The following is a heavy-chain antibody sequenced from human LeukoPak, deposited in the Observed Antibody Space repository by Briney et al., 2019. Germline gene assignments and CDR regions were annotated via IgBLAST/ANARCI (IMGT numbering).Heavy chain of an antibody. V-gene: IGHV3-23*01. CDR1: GFTFSSYA. Sequence: QSGGSLRLSCAASGFTFSSYAMSWVRQAPGRGLEWVSTIGGTGDKTYYADSVQGRFTISRDNSMDTLYLQMNSLKAEDTAVYYCAKDPAVYHGGSGWHYFDYWGQGTLVTVSS. D-gene: IGHD6-19*01. CDR2: IGGTGDKT. J-gene: IGHJ4*02. CDR3: AKDPAVYHGGSGWHYFDY.